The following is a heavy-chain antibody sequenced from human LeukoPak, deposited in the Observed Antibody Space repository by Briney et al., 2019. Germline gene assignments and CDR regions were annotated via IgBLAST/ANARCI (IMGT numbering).Heavy chain of an antibody. CDR2: IYYSGST. Sequence: SETLSLTCTVSGGSISSSSYYWGWIRQPPGKGLEWIGNIYYSGSTYYNPALKSRVTISLDTSKNQFSLNLTSVTAADTALYYCASDSGNYFRTYYIFDYWGQGTLVTVSS. V-gene: IGHV4-39*07. J-gene: IGHJ4*02. CDR1: GGSISSSSYY. D-gene: IGHD1-26*01. CDR3: ASDSGNYFRTYYIFDY.